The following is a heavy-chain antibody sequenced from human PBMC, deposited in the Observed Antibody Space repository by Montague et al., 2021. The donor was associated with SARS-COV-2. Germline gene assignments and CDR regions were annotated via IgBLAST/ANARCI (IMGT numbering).Heavy chain of an antibody. Sequence: SETLSLTCAVYGGSFSPYYWAWIRQPPGKGLEWIGEINHSGSTNYNPSLKSRVTISVDTSKNQFSLKLSSVTAADTAVYYCARGSRQWLVRPPHYYYFDYWGQGTLVTVSS. CDR1: GGSFSPYY. D-gene: IGHD6-19*01. CDR3: ARGSRQWLVRPPHYYYFDY. J-gene: IGHJ4*02. V-gene: IGHV4-34*01. CDR2: INHSGST.